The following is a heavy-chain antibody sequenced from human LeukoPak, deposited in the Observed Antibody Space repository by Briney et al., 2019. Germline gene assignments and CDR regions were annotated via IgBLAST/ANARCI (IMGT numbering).Heavy chain of an antibody. V-gene: IGHV3-9*01. J-gene: IGHJ2*01. CDR1: GFTFDDYA. Sequence: GGSLRLSCAASGFTFDDYAMHWVRQAPGKGLEWVSGISWNSGDKAYADSVKGRFTISRDNVKNSLYLQMNSLRADDTAFYYCAKANSNWYFDLWGRGTLVSVSS. CDR3: AKANSNWYFDL. CDR2: ISWNSGDK.